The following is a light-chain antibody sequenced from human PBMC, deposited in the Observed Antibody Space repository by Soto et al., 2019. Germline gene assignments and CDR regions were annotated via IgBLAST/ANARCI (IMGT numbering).Light chain of an antibody. Sequence: EIVLTQSPGTLSLSPGERATLSCRASQSVSSSFLAWYQQKPGQAPRLLIYGASSRATGIPDRFSGSGSGTDFTLTISRLEPEDVAVYYCPQYGISPLTFGGGTKVEIK. CDR1: QSVSSSF. J-gene: IGKJ4*01. CDR2: GAS. CDR3: PQYGISPLT. V-gene: IGKV3-20*01.